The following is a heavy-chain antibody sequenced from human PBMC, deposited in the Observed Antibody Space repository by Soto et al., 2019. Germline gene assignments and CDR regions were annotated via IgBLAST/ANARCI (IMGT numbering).Heavy chain of an antibody. CDR3: AKDGPHPTYSSAWHLAY. CDR1: GFTFSSYG. J-gene: IGHJ4*02. CDR2: ISGSGGST. D-gene: IGHD6-25*01. V-gene: IGHV3-23*01. Sequence: GGSLRLSCAASGFTFSSYGMGWVRQAPGKGLEWVSGISGSGGSTNYADSVKGRFTISRDNSKNTLYLQMNNLRAEDTAVYYCAKDGPHPTYSSAWHLAYWSQGTLVTVSS.